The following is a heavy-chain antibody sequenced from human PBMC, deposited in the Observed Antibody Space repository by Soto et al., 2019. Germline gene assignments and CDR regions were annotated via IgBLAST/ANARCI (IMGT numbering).Heavy chain of an antibody. Sequence: PSETLSLTCTVSDGSISNFYWSLIRQPPGKVLEWIGYISSSGNTNYNPSLKSRVSISVDTSKNQFSLNLTSVTAADTAVYYCARAPMVLTRSYFDSWGQGTPVTVPQ. V-gene: IGHV4-59*01. CDR1: DGSISNFY. CDR3: ARAPMVLTRSYFDS. CDR2: ISSSGNT. J-gene: IGHJ4*02. D-gene: IGHD3-22*01.